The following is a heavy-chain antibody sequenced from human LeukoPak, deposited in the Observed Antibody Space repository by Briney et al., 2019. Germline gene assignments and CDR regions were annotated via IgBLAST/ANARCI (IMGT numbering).Heavy chain of an antibody. CDR2: INPSGGST. J-gene: IGHJ4*02. V-gene: IGHV1-46*01. Sequence: ASVKVSCKVSGYTLTELSMHWVRQAPGQGLEWMGIINPSGGSTSYAQKFQGRVTMTRDTSTSTVYMELSSLRSEDTAAYYCARGYYYGSGSSYNFDYWGQGTLVTVSS. CDR1: GYTLTELS. CDR3: ARGYYYGSGSSYNFDY. D-gene: IGHD3-10*01.